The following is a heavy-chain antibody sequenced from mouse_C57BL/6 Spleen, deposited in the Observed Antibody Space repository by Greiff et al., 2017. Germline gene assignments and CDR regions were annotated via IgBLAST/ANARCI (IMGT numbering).Heavy chain of an antibody. CDR1: GYSITSGYD. CDR2: ISYSGST. V-gene: IGHV3-1*01. CDR3: ARDYYSSGVLYAMDY. Sequence: EVQLVESGPGLAKPSQSLSLTCTVTGYSITSGYDWHWIRHFPGNKLEWMGYISYSGSTNYNPSLKSRISLTHDTSKNHFFLKLNSVTTEDTATYYCARDYYSSGVLYAMDYWGQGTSVTVSS. D-gene: IGHD1-1*01. J-gene: IGHJ4*01.